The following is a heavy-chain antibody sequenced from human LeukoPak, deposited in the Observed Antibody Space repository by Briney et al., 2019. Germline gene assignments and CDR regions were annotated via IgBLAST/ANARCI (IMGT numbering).Heavy chain of an antibody. J-gene: IGHJ5*02. CDR3: AAAPYDFWSGPNWFDP. CDR1: GYTFTSYA. CDR2: INAGNGNT. V-gene: IGHV1-3*01. D-gene: IGHD3-3*01. Sequence: GASVKVSCKASGYTFTSYAMHWVRQAPGQRLEWMGWINAGNGNTKYSQKFQGRVTITRDTSASTAYMELSSLRSEDTAVYYCAAAPYDFWSGPNWFDPWGQGTLVTVSS.